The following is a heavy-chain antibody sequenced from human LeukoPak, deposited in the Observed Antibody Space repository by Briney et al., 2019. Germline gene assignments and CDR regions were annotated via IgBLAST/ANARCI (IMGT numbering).Heavy chain of an antibody. CDR2: INPSGGST. D-gene: IGHD3-22*01. CDR1: GGTFSSYA. Sequence: ASVKVSCKASGGTFSSYAISWVRQAPGQGLEWMGIINPSGGSTSYAQKFQGRVTMTRDTSTSTVYMELSSLRSEDTAVYYCARDYYDSSGNFDYWGQGTLVTVSS. V-gene: IGHV1-46*03. CDR3: ARDYYDSSGNFDY. J-gene: IGHJ4*02.